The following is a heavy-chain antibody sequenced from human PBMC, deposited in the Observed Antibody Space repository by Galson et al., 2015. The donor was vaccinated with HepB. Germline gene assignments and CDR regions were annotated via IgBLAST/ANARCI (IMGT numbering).Heavy chain of an antibody. V-gene: IGHV3-21*01. CDR2: ISSSSSYI. CDR3: ARDTYYSQPRHIDY. D-gene: IGHD3-10*01. Sequence: SLRLSCAASGFTFSSYSMNWVRQAPGKGLEWVSSISSSSSYIYYADSVKGRFTISRDNAKNSLCLQMNSLRAEDTAVYYCARDTYYSQPRHIDYWGQGTLVTVSS. CDR1: GFTFSSYS. J-gene: IGHJ4*02.